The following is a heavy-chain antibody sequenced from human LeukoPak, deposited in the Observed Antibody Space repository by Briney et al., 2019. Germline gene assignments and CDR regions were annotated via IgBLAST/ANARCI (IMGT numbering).Heavy chain of an antibody. V-gene: IGHV3-23*01. CDR1: GFTFSSYS. J-gene: IGHJ4*02. CDR2: ISGSGGST. D-gene: IGHD3-22*01. Sequence: GGSLRLSCAASGFTFSSYSMNWVRQAPGKGLEWVSAISGSGGSTYYADSVKGRFTISRDNSKNTLYLQMNSLRAEDTAVYYCAKDGHYDSSGYYYSWGQGTLVTVSS. CDR3: AKDGHYDSSGYYYS.